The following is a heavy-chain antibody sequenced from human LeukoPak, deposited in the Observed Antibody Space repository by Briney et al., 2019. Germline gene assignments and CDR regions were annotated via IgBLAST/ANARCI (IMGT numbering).Heavy chain of an antibody. Sequence: SQTLSLTCAISGDSVSTNSATWNWIRQSPSRGLEWLGGTYYRSQWYNNYAVSVKSRLTINADTSKNQFSLQLNSVTPEDTAVYFCARALHAERDAYDIWGQGTMVTVSS. CDR1: GDSVSTNSAT. CDR3: ARALHAERDAYDI. D-gene: IGHD1-1*01. V-gene: IGHV6-1*01. CDR2: TYYRSQWYN. J-gene: IGHJ3*02.